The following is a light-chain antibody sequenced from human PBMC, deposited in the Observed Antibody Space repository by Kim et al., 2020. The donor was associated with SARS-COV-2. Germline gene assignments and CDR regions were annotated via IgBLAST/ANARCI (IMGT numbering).Light chain of an antibody. J-gene: IGKJ2*01. V-gene: IGKV1-39*01. Sequence: DIQMTQSPSTLSASVGDRVSITCRASQSISSFLTWYQQKPGKAPKLLIYDASSLESGVPSRFSGSGSGTDFTLAISSLQPEDFATYYCQQSYSKTYNFGQGTKLEI. CDR1: QSISSF. CDR2: DAS. CDR3: QQSYSKTYN.